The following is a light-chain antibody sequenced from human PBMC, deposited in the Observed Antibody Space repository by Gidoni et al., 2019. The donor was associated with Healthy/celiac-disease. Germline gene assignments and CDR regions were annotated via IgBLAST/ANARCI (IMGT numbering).Light chain of an antibody. CDR3: QQYNSYSRT. J-gene: IGKJ1*01. CDR1: QSISSW. V-gene: IGKV1-5*03. CDR2: KAS. Sequence: DIQMTQSPSTLSASVGDRVTITCRASQSISSWLAWYQQKPGKAPKLLIYKASSLESGVPSMFSGSGSGTEFTLTLRSLQPDDFATYYCQQYNSYSRTFGQGTKVEIK.